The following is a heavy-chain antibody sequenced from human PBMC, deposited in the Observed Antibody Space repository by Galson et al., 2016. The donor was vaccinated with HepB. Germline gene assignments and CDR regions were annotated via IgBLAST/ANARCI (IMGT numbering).Heavy chain of an antibody. CDR3: AREAPIAAPGANDY. CDR2: IWYDGSNK. J-gene: IGHJ4*02. CDR1: GFTFNSFG. D-gene: IGHD6-13*01. Sequence: SLRLSCAASGFTFNSFGMHWVRQAPGKGLEWVAVIWYDGSNKYYGDSVKGRFTISRDNSKNTLYLQMNILRAEDTAIYYCAREAPIAAPGANDYWGQGTQVTVSS. V-gene: IGHV3-33*01.